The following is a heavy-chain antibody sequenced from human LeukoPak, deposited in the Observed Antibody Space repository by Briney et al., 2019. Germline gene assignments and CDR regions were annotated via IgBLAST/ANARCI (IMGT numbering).Heavy chain of an antibody. CDR3: VRSFDI. CDR1: GCTFSSYG. J-gene: IGHJ3*02. CDR2: ISYDGSNK. V-gene: IGHV3-30*03. Sequence: PGGSLRLSCAASGCTFSSYGMHWVRQAPGKGLEWVAVISYDGSNKYYADSVKGRFTISRDNSKNTLYLQMNSLRPEDTAVYSCVRSFDIWGPGTMVTVSS.